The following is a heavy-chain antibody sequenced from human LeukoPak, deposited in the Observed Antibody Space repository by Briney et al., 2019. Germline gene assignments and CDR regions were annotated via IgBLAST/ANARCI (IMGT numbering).Heavy chain of an antibody. V-gene: IGHV1-18*01. CDR2: ISAYNGNT. D-gene: IGHD1-20*01. CDR1: GYTFTSYG. CDR3: AREIRYNWKGYYYYYCMDV. J-gene: IGHJ6*03. Sequence: ASVKVSCKASGYTFTSYGISWVRQAPGQGLEWMGWISAYNGNTNYAQKLQGRVTMTTNTSTSTAYMELRSLRSDDTAVYYCAREIRYNWKGYYYYYCMDVWGKGTTVTVSS.